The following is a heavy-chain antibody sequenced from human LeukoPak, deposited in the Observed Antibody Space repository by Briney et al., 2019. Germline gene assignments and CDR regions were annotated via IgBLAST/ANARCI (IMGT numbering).Heavy chain of an antibody. Sequence: GGSLRLSCAASGFTFSSYAMSWVRQAPGKGLEWVSAISGSGGSTYYADPVKGRFTISRDNSKNTLYLQMNSLRAEDTAVYYCAKDQGGGSSNFDYWGQGTLVTVSS. CDR3: AKDQGGGSSNFDY. V-gene: IGHV3-23*01. J-gene: IGHJ4*02. CDR2: ISGSGGST. CDR1: GFTFSSYA. D-gene: IGHD1-26*01.